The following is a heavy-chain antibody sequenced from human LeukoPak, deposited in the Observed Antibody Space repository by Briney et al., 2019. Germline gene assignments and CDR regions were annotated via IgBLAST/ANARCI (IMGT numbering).Heavy chain of an antibody. CDR2: ISYGGSNK. Sequence: PGGSLRLSCAASGFTFSSYGMHWVRQAPGKGLEWVAVISYGGSNKYYADSVKGRFTISRDNSKNTLYLQMNSLRAEDTAVYYCAKDLATVTTGDDGYYYYGTDVWGQGTTVTVSS. CDR1: GFTFSSYG. J-gene: IGHJ6*02. V-gene: IGHV3-30*18. CDR3: AKDLATVTTGDDGYYYYGTDV. D-gene: IGHD4-17*01.